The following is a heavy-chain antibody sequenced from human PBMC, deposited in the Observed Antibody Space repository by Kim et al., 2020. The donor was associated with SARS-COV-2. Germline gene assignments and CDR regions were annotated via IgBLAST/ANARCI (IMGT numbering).Heavy chain of an antibody. J-gene: IGHJ5*02. Sequence: ASVKVSCKASGYTFTSYGISWVRQAPGQGLEWMGWISAYNGNTNYAQKLQGRVTMTTDTSTSTAYMELRSLRSDDTAVYYCARDLGPIVVVVAATFWFDPWGQGTLVTVSS. V-gene: IGHV1-18*01. CDR3: ARDLGPIVVVVAATFWFDP. D-gene: IGHD2-15*01. CDR2: ISAYNGNT. CDR1: GYTFTSYG.